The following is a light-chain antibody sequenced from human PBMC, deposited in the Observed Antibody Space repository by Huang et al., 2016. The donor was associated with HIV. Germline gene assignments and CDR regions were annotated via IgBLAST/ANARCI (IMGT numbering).Light chain of an antibody. CDR2: AAS. Sequence: IQLTQSPSSLSASVGDRVTITCRASQGISSYLAWYQQKPGKAPKLLIYAASTLQSGVPSSFSGSGSGTEFTLTISSLQHEDFATYYCQQIKSYPLTFGGGTKVEIK. J-gene: IGKJ4*01. V-gene: IGKV1-9*01. CDR3: QQIKSYPLT. CDR1: QGISSY.